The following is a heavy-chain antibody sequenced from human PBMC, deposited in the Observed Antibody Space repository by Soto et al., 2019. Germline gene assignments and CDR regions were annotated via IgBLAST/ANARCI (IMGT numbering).Heavy chain of an antibody. CDR2: ISWNSGSI. D-gene: IGHD3-10*01. CDR1: GFTFDDYA. CDR3: AKDLMLLWFGESSDYYGMDV. J-gene: IGHJ6*02. V-gene: IGHV3-9*01. Sequence: PGGSLRLSCAASGFTFDDYAMHWVRQAPGKGLEWVSGISWNSGSIGYADSVKGRFTISRDNAKNSLYLQMNSLRAEDTALYYCAKDLMLLWFGESSDYYGMDVWGQGTKVTVSS.